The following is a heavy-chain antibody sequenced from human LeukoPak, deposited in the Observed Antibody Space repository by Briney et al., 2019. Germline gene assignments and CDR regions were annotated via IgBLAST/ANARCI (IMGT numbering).Heavy chain of an antibody. J-gene: IGHJ5*02. CDR3: ARTQLWSENWFGP. V-gene: IGHV4-31*02. D-gene: IGHD5-18*01. CDR1: GGSISSGGYY. CDR2: IYYSGST. Sequence: SQTLSLTCTVSGGSISSGGYYWSWIRQHPGKGLEWIGYIYYSGSTYYNPSLKSRVTISVDTSKNQFSLKLSSVTAADTAVYYCARTQLWSENWFGPWGQGTLVTVSS.